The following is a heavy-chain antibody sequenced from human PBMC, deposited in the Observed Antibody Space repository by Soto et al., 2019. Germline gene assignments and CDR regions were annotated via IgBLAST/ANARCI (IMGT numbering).Heavy chain of an antibody. Sequence: QVQLVESGGGVVQPWRSLRLSCAASGFTFSSYAMHWVRQAPGKGLEWVAVLSYDGSNKYYADSVKGRFTISRDNSKNTLYLQMNSLRAEDTAAYYCAKDRGLTGTSPTFDFWGQGTLVTVSS. V-gene: IGHV3-30*18. CDR1: GFTFSSYA. J-gene: IGHJ4*02. CDR2: LSYDGSNK. D-gene: IGHD1-20*01. CDR3: AKDRGLTGTSPTFDF.